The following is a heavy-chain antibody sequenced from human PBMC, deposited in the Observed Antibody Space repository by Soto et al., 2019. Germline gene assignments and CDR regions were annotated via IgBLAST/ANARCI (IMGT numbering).Heavy chain of an antibody. CDR1: GFTFSSYD. CDR3: AIGSQKGYYYGMDV. V-gene: IGHV3-48*03. Sequence: GGSLRLSCAASGFTFSSYDMNWVRQAPGKGLEWVSYISRSVSTIYYADSVKGRFTISRDNAKNSLYLQMNGLRAEDTAVYYCAIGSQKGYYYGMDVWYQGTTVTLSS. D-gene: IGHD2-15*01. CDR2: ISRSVSTI. J-gene: IGHJ6*02.